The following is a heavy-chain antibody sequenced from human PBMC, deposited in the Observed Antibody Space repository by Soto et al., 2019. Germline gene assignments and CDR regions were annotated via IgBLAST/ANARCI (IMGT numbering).Heavy chain of an antibody. D-gene: IGHD3-22*01. Sequence: LRLSCAASGFTFSSYGVHWVRQAPGKGLEWVAVISYDGSNKHYADSVKGRFTISRDNSKNTLDLQMNSLRAEDTAVYYCAKDTYYYDRSGYYTYDYWGQGTQVTVSS. CDR1: GFTFSSYG. CDR2: ISYDGSNK. J-gene: IGHJ4*02. CDR3: AKDTYYYDRSGYYTYDY. V-gene: IGHV3-30*18.